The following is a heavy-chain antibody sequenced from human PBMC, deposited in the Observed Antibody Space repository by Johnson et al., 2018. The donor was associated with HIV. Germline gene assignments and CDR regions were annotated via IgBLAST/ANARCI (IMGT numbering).Heavy chain of an antibody. CDR3: ARDPAGEAAAGFDI. CDR1: GFTFSSYP. V-gene: IGHV3-30*04. Sequence: QVQLVESGGGVVQPGRSLRLSCEASGFTFSSYPMHWVRQAPGKGLEWVAVISYDGSNKYYADSVKGRFTISRDNSKNTLYLQMNSLRAEDTAVYYCARDPAGEAAAGFDIWGQGTMVTVSS. CDR2: ISYDGSNK. D-gene: IGHD6-13*01. J-gene: IGHJ3*02.